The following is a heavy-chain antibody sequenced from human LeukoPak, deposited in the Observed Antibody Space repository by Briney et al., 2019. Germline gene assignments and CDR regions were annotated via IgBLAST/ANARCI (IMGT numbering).Heavy chain of an antibody. J-gene: IGHJ4*02. D-gene: IGHD5-18*01. CDR1: GYSFTSYW. CDR3: AGRRGRGYSYGPIDY. Sequence: GESLKISCKGSGYSFTSYWIGWVRQMPGKGLEWMGIIYPGDSDTRYSPSFQGQVTISADKSISTAYLQWSSLKASDTAMYYCAGRRGRGYSYGPIDYWGQGTLVTVSS. CDR2: IYPGDSDT. V-gene: IGHV5-51*01.